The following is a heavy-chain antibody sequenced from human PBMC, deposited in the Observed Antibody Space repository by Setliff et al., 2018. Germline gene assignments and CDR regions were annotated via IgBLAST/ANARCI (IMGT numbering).Heavy chain of an antibody. V-gene: IGHV3-74*01. J-gene: IGHJ6*03. CDR2: IDKDGSST. CDR1: GFRISFREYW. CDR3: AKEELVEVRGVVNYYYYYMDV. Sequence: GGSLRLSCAASGFRISFREYWMFWVRQAPGKGLEWVARIDKDGSSTVYADSVKGRFTISRDNVKKMLYLQMDSLRTEDTAVYYCAKEELVEVRGVVNYYYYYMDVWGKGTTVTVSS. D-gene: IGHD3-10*01.